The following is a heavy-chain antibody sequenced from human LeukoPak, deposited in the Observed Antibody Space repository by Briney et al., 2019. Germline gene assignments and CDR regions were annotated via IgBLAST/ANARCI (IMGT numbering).Heavy chain of an antibody. CDR2: ISGSGGST. D-gene: IGHD6-13*01. CDR3: AKVYSSRGVAFDI. CDR1: GFTFSSYA. Sequence: GRSLRLSCAASGFTFSSYAMSWVRQAPGKGLEWVSAISGSGGSTYYADSVKGRFTISRDNSKNPLYLQMNSLRAEDTAVYYCAKVYSSRGVAFDIWGQGTMVTVSS. V-gene: IGHV3-23*01. J-gene: IGHJ3*02.